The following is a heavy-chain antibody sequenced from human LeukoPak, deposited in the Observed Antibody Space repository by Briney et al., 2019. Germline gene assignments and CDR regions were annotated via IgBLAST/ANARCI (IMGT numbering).Heavy chain of an antibody. CDR3: ARDSSYYYYMDV. CDR2: IYTSGST. V-gene: IGHV4-61*02. J-gene: IGHJ6*03. CDR1: GYSIGSGSYY. Sequence: SETLSLTCTVSGYSIGSGSYYWSWIRQPAGKGLEWIGRIYTSGSTNYNPSLKSRVTISVDTSKNQFSLKLSSVTAADTAVYYCARDSSYYYYMDVWGKGTTVTISS.